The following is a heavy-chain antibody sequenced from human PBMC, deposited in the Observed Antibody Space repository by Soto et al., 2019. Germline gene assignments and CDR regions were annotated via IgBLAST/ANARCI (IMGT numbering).Heavy chain of an antibody. CDR1: GFTFSSYA. CDR3: AKVMGGDVDIVATIAFDY. J-gene: IGHJ4*02. V-gene: IGHV3-23*01. CDR2: ISGSGGST. D-gene: IGHD5-12*01. Sequence: EVQLLESGGGLVQPGGSLRLSCAASGFTFSSYAMSWVRQAPGKGLEWVSAISGSGGSTYYADSVKGRFTISRDNSKNTLYLQRNSLRAEDTAVYYCAKVMGGDVDIVATIAFDYWGQGTLVTVSS.